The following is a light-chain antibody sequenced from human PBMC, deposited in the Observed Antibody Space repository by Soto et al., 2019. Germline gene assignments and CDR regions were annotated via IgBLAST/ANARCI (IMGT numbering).Light chain of an antibody. CDR1: QSVSSRY. Sequence: EIVLTQSPGTLSLSPGERATLSCRASQSVSSRYLAWYQQKPGQAPRLLIYGASNRATGIPERFSGSGSGTDFTLTISRLEPEDFAVYFCQQYGSSPPFTFGQATKVEIK. CDR3: QQYGSSPPFT. V-gene: IGKV3-20*01. J-gene: IGKJ2*01. CDR2: GAS.